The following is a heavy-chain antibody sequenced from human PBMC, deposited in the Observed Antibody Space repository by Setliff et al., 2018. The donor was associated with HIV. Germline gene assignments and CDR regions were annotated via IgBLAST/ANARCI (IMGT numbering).Heavy chain of an antibody. D-gene: IGHD6-19*01. CDR1: GYSLTDLS. CDR2: YVPEDGKM. V-gene: IGHV1-24*01. CDR3: ARGSCSGCYLSDY. Sequence: ASVKVSCKISGYSLTDLSIQWVRQAPGKGLEWMGGYVPEDGKMIYAQKFQGRVTMTEDTSADTAYMGLSSLRSEDSAVYYCARGSCSGCYLSDYWGLGTLVTVSS. J-gene: IGHJ4*02.